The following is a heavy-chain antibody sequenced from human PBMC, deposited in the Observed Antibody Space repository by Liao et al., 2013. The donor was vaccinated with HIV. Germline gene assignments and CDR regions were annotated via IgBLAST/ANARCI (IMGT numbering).Heavy chain of an antibody. J-gene: IGHJ4*02. D-gene: IGHD3-10*01. V-gene: IGHV4-34*01. CDR2: INHSGYS. Sequence: QVHLQQWGAGLLKPSETLSLTCAVYGGSFSGFYWTWIRQPPGKGLEWIGEINHSGYSNYNPSLKSRVTISVDTSKNQFSLKLRSVTAADTAVYFCARGGRFGNLIAYYFDYWGQGTPGHRL. CDR1: GGSFSGFY. CDR3: ARGGRFGNLIAYYFDY.